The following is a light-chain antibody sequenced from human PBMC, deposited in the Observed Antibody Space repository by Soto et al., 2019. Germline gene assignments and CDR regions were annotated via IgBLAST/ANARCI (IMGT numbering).Light chain of an antibody. J-gene: IGLJ1*01. CDR3: CSYAGSSTFGPLS. CDR2: EVS. CDR1: SSDVGSYNL. V-gene: IGLV2-23*02. Sequence: QSVLTQPASVSGSPGQSITISCTGTSSDVGSYNLVSWYQQHPGKAPKLMIYEVSKRPSGVSNRFSGSKSGNTASLTISGLQAEDEADYYCCSYAGSSTFGPLSFGTGTKLTVL.